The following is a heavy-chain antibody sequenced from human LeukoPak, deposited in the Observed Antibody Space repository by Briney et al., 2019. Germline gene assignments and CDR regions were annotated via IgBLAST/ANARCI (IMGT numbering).Heavy chain of an antibody. J-gene: IGHJ4*02. Sequence: PSETLSLTCTVSGGSISSGGYYWSWIRQHPGKGLEWIGYIYYSGSTYYNPSLKSRVTISVDTSKNQFSLKLSSVTAADTAVYYCARGRYCSGGSCYPKYLFDYWGQGTLVTVSS. V-gene: IGHV4-31*03. CDR2: IYYSGST. D-gene: IGHD2-15*01. CDR1: GGSISSGGYY. CDR3: ARGRYCSGGSCYPKYLFDY.